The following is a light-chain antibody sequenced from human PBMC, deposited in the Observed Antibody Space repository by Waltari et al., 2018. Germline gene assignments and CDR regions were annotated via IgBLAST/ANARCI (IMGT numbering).Light chain of an antibody. J-gene: IGKJ3*01. V-gene: IGKV1-33*01. CDR2: DAS. CDR3: QRYDNLPIFA. Sequence: DIQMTQSPPSLSASVGVRVTTTCRPSQDITNYLNWYQQKPGKAPKLLIHDASKLETGVPSRFSGSQSGTHFTLTISSLQPEDIGTYYCQRYDNLPIFAFGPGTKVEI. CDR1: QDITNY.